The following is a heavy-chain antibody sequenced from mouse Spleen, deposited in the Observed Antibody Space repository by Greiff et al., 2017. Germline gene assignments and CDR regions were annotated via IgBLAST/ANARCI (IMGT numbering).Heavy chain of an antibody. V-gene: IGHV2-2*02. D-gene: IGHD2-4*01. CDR2: IWSGGST. CDR3: ASNYDYSYAMDY. J-gene: IGHJ4*01. CDR1: GFSLTSYG. Sequence: VMLVESGPGLVQPSQSLSITCTVSGFSLTSYGVHWVRQSPGKGLEWLGVIWSGGSTDYNAAFISRLSISKDNSKSQVFFKMNSLQANDTAIYYCASNYDYSYAMDYWGQGTSVTVSS.